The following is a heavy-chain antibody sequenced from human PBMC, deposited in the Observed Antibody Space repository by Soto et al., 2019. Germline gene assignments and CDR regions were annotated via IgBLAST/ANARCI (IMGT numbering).Heavy chain of an antibody. Sequence: ASVKVSCKASGGTFSSYAISWVRQAPGQGLEWMGGIIPIFGTANYAQKFQGRVTITVDESTSTAYMELSSLRSEDTAVYYRASRPTGSHENHFDYWGQGTLVTVSS. D-gene: IGHD3-9*01. V-gene: IGHV1-69*13. CDR3: ASRPTGSHENHFDY. J-gene: IGHJ4*02. CDR2: IIPIFGTA. CDR1: GGTFSSYA.